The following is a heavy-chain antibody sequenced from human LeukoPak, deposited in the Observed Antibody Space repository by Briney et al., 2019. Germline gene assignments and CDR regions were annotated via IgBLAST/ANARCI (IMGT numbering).Heavy chain of an antibody. V-gene: IGHV1-24*01. CDR2: FDPEDGET. J-gene: IGHJ4*02. CDR3: ARDYYGSGSYYNPTLDY. Sequence: ASVTVSCKVSGYTLTELSMHWVRQAPGKGLEWMGGFDPEDGETIYAQKLQGRVTMTTDTSTSTAYMELRSLRSDDTAVYYCARDYYGSGSYYNPTLDYWGQGTLVTVSS. D-gene: IGHD3-10*01. CDR1: GYTLTELS.